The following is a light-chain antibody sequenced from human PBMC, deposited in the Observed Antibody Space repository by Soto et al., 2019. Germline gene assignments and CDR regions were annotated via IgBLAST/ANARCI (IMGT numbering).Light chain of an antibody. Sequence: ELVKTKYPATLSVTPGERATLSCRASQSVSSNLAWYQQKPGQAPRLLIYGASTRATGIPDRFSGSGSGTEFTLTISSQQSEDFAVYYCQQYNKWPPITFGQGTKLEIK. J-gene: IGKJ2*01. CDR1: QSVSSN. CDR3: QQYNKWPPIT. V-gene: IGKV3-15*01. CDR2: GAS.